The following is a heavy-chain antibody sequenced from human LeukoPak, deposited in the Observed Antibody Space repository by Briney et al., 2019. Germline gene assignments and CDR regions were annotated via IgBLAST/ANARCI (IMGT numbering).Heavy chain of an antibody. D-gene: IGHD6-19*01. V-gene: IGHV5-10-1*01. J-gene: IGHJ6*04. Sequence: GGSLQISCQGSGFHFTSYWNSWGRQVPGKGLEWMGRIDPSDSYTNYSPSFQGHVTISADKSISTAYLQWSSLEASDTAMYYYARRKHSSGWYAGYYYYGMDVWGKGTTVTVSS. CDR1: GFHFTSYW. CDR3: ARRKHSSGWYAGYYYYGMDV. CDR2: IDPSDSYT.